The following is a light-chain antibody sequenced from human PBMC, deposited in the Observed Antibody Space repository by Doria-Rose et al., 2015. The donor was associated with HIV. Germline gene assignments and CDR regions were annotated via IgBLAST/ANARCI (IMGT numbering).Light chain of an antibody. Sequence: EIALTQSPGTLSLSPGERATLSCRASQSFSSTYLAWYQQKPGQAPSLLIYDGSTRATGNPDRFSASGSGTDFTLTINRLEPEDFALYYCHQYGTSWTFGPGTKVEI. CDR1: QSFSSTY. CDR3: HQYGTSWT. V-gene: IGKV3-20*01. J-gene: IGKJ1*01. CDR2: DGS.